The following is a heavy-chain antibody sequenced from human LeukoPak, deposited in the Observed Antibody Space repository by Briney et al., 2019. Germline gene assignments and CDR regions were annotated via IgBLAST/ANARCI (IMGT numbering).Heavy chain of an antibody. D-gene: IGHD4-11*01. CDR3: AKGPMTTRY. CDR1: GFTFRSHA. V-gene: IGHV3-23*01. Sequence: WGVLKISFAAPGFTFRSHALGLVRQAPGEGLEWVSAISGSGDSTYYADSAKGRFSISRDNSKNTLYMQMNSLRAEDTAVYYCAKGPMTTRYWGQGTLVTVSS. CDR2: ISGSGDST. J-gene: IGHJ4*02.